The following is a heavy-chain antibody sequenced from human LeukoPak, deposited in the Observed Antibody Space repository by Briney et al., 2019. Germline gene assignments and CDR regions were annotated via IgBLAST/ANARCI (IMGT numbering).Heavy chain of an antibody. V-gene: IGHV4-59*01. J-gene: IGHJ5*02. CDR2: IYYSGST. CDR3: AREGGDGSGSYFNQRGDQFDP. D-gene: IGHD3-10*01. CDR1: GGSISSYY. Sequence: SETLSLTCTVSGGSISSYYWSWIRQPPGKGLEWIGYIYYSGSTNYNPSLKSRVTISVDTSKNQFSLKLSSVTAADTAVYYCAREGGDGSGSYFNQRGDQFDPWGQGTLVTVSS.